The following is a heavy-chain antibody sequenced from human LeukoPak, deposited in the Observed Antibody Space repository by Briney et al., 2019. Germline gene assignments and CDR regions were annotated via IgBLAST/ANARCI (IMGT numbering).Heavy chain of an antibody. CDR1: GFTFSTYG. V-gene: IGHV3-30*02. CDR3: ARDAYDYGDYSDY. CDR2: IRYDGSIK. J-gene: IGHJ4*02. Sequence: GGSLRLSCAASGFTFSTYGMHWVRQAPGKGLEWVAFIRYDGSIKYYADSVKGRFTISRDNAKNSLYLQMNSLRAEDTAVYYCARDAYDYGDYSDYWGQGTLVTVSS. D-gene: IGHD4-17*01.